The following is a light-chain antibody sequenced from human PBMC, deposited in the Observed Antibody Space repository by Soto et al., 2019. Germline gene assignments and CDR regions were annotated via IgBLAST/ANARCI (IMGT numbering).Light chain of an antibody. CDR3: SSYAGSNSPAVV. V-gene: IGLV2-8*01. Sequence: QSVLTQPPSASGSPGQSVTISCTGTSSDVGGYNYVSWYQQHPGKAPKLMIYEVSKRPSGVPDRFSGSKSGNTASLTVSGLQAEDEADYYCSSYAGSNSPAVVFGGGTKLTVL. CDR2: EVS. CDR1: SSDVGGYNY. J-gene: IGLJ2*01.